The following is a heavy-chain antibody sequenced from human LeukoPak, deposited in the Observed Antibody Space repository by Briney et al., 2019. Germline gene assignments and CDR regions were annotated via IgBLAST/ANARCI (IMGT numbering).Heavy chain of an antibody. CDR1: GFTFSSYW. CDR2: ISTSGSI. D-gene: IGHD3-22*01. Sequence: GGSLRLSCAASGFTFSSYWMNWVRQAPGKGLEWVSYISTSGSISYADSVKGRFTISRDNAKDSLYLQMNSLRAEDTAVYYCARGDNSAFDIWAKGQWSPSLQ. CDR3: ARGDNSAFDI. V-gene: IGHV3-48*01. J-gene: IGHJ3*02.